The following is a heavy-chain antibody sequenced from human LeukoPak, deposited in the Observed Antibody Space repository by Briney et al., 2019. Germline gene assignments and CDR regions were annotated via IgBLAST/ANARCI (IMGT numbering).Heavy chain of an antibody. D-gene: IGHD6-19*01. CDR3: ARVIAVYYFDY. V-gene: IGHV4-34*01. J-gene: IGHJ4*02. Sequence: PSETLSLTCAVYGGSFSGYYWSWIRQPPGKGLEWIGEIYHSGSTNYNPSLKSRVTISVDKSKNQFSLKLSSVTAADTAVYYCARVIAVYYFDYWGQGTLVTVSS. CDR1: GGSFSGYY. CDR2: IYHSGST.